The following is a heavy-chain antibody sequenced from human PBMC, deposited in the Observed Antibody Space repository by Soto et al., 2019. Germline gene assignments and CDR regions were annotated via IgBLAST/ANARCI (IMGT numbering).Heavy chain of an antibody. Sequence: QVQLQESGPGLVKPSQTLSLTCTVSGGSISSGGYYWSWIRQHPGKGLEWIGYIYYSGSTYYNPSPKNPLTISVGTSKNQFSLKLSSVTAANTAVSYGARVRYCSGGSCYPRFDPWGQGTLVTVSS. CDR2: IYYSGST. J-gene: IGHJ5*02. D-gene: IGHD2-15*01. CDR3: ARVRYCSGGSCYPRFDP. V-gene: IGHV4-31*01. CDR1: GGSISSGGYY.